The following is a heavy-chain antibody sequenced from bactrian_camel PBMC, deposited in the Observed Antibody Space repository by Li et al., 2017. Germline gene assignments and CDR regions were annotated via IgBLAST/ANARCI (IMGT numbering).Heavy chain of an antibody. CDR2: ISSDDST. Sequence: HVQLVESGGGSVQAGGSLRLSCTASGFTLDDSDMGWYRPGNGCELVATISSDDSTYYADSVKGRFTISQDKKKNALYLQMNNLIPEDTALYYCATGYGSSSLSNPRGRGTQVTVS. V-gene: IGHV3S55*01. CDR1: GFTLDDSD. CDR3: ATGYGSSSLSNP. D-gene: IGHD6*01. J-gene: IGHJ4*01.